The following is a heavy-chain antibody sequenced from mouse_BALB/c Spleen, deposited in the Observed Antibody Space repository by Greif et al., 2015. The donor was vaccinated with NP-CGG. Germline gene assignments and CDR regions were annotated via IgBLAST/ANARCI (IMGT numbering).Heavy chain of an antibody. CDR2: ISSGSSTI. V-gene: IGHV5-17*02. Sequence: DVMMVESGGGLVQPGGSRKLSCAASGFTFSSFGMHWVRQAPEKGLEWVAYISSGSSTIYYADTVKGRFTISRDNPKNTLFLQMTSLRSEDTAMYYCARGRVNWYFDVWGAGTTVTVSS. CDR1: GFTFSSFG. CDR3: ARGRVNWYFDV. J-gene: IGHJ1*01.